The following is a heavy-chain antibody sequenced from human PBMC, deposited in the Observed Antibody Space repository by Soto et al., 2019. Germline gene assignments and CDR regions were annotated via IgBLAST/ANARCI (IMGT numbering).Heavy chain of an antibody. V-gene: IGHV1-2*02. CDR2: INPNSGDT. CDR1: GYTFTSYY. D-gene: IGHD2-21*02. CDR3: ARQLAYCGGDCFTEPVDY. J-gene: IGHJ4*02. Sequence: QAQLVQSGAEVKKPGASVKVSCEASGYTFTSYYMHWVRQAPGQGLELMGWINPNSGDTKYAQKCRGRVTMTRDTSITTAYMEVKMLTSDDTAVYYCARQLAYCGGDCFTEPVDYWGQGPLVTVSS.